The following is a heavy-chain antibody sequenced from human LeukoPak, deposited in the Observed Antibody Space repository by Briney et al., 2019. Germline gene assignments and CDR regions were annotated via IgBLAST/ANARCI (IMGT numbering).Heavy chain of an antibody. J-gene: IGHJ5*01. CDR2: IWYDGSNT. CDR1: GFTFNTYG. Sequence: GGCLSLSCAASGFTFNTYGMHWVRQAAGRGLEWVAVIWYDGSNTNYAVSVTGGFTISRDNSKNTLYLQMDSLRAKDTAVDYCARDRAGSGFNWFDCWGQGTLVTVSS. CDR3: ARDRAGSGFNWFDC. D-gene: IGHD3-10*01. V-gene: IGHV3-33*01.